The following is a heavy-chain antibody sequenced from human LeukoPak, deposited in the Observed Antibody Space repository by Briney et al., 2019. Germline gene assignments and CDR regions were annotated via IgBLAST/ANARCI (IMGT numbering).Heavy chain of an antibody. CDR1: GFTVSSNY. J-gene: IGHJ4*02. CDR2: IYSSGST. Sequence: GRSLRLFCAVSGFTVSSNYMSWVRQAPGKGLEWVSIIYSSGSTNYADSVKGRFTISRDNSKNTLYLQMDSLRAEDTAVYYCARRGYGDYAPFDYWGQGTLVTVSS. D-gene: IGHD4-17*01. V-gene: IGHV3-66*04. CDR3: ARRGYGDYAPFDY.